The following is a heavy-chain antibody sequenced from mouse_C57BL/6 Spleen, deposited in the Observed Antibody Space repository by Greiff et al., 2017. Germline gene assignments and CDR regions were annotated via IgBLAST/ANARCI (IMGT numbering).Heavy chain of an antibody. Sequence: EVKVVESGAELVRPGASVKLSCTASGFNIKDYYMHWVKQRPEQGLEWIGRIDPEDGDTEYAPKFQGKATMTADTSSNTAYLQLSSLTSEDTAVYYCTPYYYGSSYAWFAYWGQGTLVTVSA. D-gene: IGHD1-1*01. J-gene: IGHJ3*01. CDR1: GFNIKDYY. V-gene: IGHV14-1*01. CDR2: IDPEDGDT. CDR3: TPYYYGSSYAWFAY.